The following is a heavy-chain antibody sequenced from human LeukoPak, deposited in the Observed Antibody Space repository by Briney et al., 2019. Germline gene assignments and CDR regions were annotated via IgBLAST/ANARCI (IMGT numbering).Heavy chain of an antibody. D-gene: IGHD5-12*01. CDR3: ARGGQPSGYDGEGIDY. CDR2: INHSGST. CDR1: GGSFSGYY. J-gene: IGHJ4*02. V-gene: IGHV4-34*01. Sequence: SETLSLTCAVYGGSFSGYYWSWIRQPPGKGLEWIGEINHSGSTNYSPSLKSRVTISVDTSKNQFSLKLSSVTAADTAVYYCARGGQPSGYDGEGIDYWGQGTLVTVSS.